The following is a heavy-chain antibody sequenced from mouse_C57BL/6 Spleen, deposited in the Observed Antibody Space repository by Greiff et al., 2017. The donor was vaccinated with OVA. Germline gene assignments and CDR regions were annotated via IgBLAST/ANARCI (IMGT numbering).Heavy chain of an antibody. CDR2: ISSGSSTI. D-gene: IGHD2-1*01. J-gene: IGHJ2*01. CDR3: ARTRGNGGDFDY. V-gene: IGHV5-17*01. CDR1: GFTFSDYG. Sequence: EVHLVESGGGLVKPGGSLKLSCAASGFTFSDYGMHWVRQAPEKGLEWVAYISSGSSTIYYADTVKGRFTISRDNAKNTLFLQMTSLRSEDTAMYYCARTRGNGGDFDYWGQGTTLTVSS.